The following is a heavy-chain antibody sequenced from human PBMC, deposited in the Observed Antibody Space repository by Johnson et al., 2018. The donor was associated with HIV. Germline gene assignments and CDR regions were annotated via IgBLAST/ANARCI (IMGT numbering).Heavy chain of an antibody. Sequence: VQLVESGGGLVQPGRSLRLSCAASGFTFDDYAMHWVRQVPGKGLEWVSGISWNSGSIGYADSVKGRFTISRDNAKNSLYLQMNSLRAEDTACYYCAKDMGSSWYDPWDAFDIWGQGTVVTVSS. J-gene: IGHJ3*02. V-gene: IGHV3-9*01. CDR1: GFTFDDYA. CDR2: ISWNSGSI. CDR3: AKDMGSSWYDPWDAFDI. D-gene: IGHD6-13*01.